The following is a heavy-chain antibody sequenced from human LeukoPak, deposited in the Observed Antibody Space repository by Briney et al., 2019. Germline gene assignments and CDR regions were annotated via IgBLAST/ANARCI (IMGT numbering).Heavy chain of an antibody. CDR2: INHSGST. V-gene: IGHV4-34*01. D-gene: IGHD1-1*01. CDR3: ARGRGGNDIEYYYYYYMDV. J-gene: IGHJ6*03. Sequence: PSETLSLTCAVYGGSFSGYYWSWIRQPPGKGLEWIGEINHSGSTNYNPSLKSRVTISVDTSKNQFSLKLSSVTAADTAVYYCARGRGGNDIEYYYYYYMDVWGKGTTVTVSS. CDR1: GGSFSGYY.